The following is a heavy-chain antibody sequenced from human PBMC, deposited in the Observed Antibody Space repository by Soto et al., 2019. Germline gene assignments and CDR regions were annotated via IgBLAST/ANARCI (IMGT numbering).Heavy chain of an antibody. CDR3: AGIYSGSPGGTLRY. Sequence: QVQLQESGPGLVKPSQTLSLTCTVSGGSISSGGYYWSWIRQHPGKGLEWIGYIYYSGSTYYNPSLKRRVTISVGTSKNQFSLKLSSVTAADTAVYFCAGIYSGSPGGTLRYWGQGTLVTVSS. CDR1: GGSISSGGYY. V-gene: IGHV4-31*03. D-gene: IGHD1-26*01. CDR2: IYYSGST. J-gene: IGHJ4*02.